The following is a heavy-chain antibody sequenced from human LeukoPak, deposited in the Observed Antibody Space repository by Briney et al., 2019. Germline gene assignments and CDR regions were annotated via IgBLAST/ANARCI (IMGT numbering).Heavy chain of an antibody. CDR1: GFSFTHYY. V-gene: IGHV3-11*04. D-gene: IGHD2-15*01. J-gene: IGHJ6*03. CDR2: ISSRGSAI. Sequence: GGSLRLSWEASGFSFTHYYMIWIRQAQGKGLEWLSYISSRGSAIHYADSVKGRFTISRDSAKNTLYLQMNSLRAEDTAVYYCAKDQVGNQYYHYYMNVWGKGTTVTVSS. CDR3: AKDQVGNQYYHYYMNV.